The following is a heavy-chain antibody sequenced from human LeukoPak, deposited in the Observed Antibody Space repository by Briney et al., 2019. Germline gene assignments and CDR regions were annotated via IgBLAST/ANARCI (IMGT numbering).Heavy chain of an antibody. CDR1: GYSISSGYY. Sequence: PSETLSLTCAVSGYSISSGYYWGWIRQPPGKGLEWIGSIYHSGSTYYSPSLKSRVTISVDTSKNQFSLKLSSVTAADTAVYYCARHGVAGTPYYFDYWGQGTLVTVSS. V-gene: IGHV4-38-2*01. CDR3: ARHGVAGTPYYFDY. D-gene: IGHD6-19*01. J-gene: IGHJ4*02. CDR2: IYHSGST.